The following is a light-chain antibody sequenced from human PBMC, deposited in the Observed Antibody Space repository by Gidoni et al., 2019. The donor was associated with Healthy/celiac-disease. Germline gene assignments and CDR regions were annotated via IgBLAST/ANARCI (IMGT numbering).Light chain of an antibody. Sequence: IVLTQSPATLSLSPGERATLSCRASQSVSSYLAWYQQNPGQAPRLLIYDASNRATGIPARFSGSGSGTDCNLTISSLEPEDFAVYYCQQRSNWPTWTFGQGTKVEIK. CDR1: QSVSSY. CDR3: QQRSNWPTWT. J-gene: IGKJ1*01. V-gene: IGKV3-11*01. CDR2: DAS.